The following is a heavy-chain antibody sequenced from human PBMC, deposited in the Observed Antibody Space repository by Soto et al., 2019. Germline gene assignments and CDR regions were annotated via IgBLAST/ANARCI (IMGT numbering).Heavy chain of an antibody. Sequence: QVQLVQSGAEVKKPGSSVKVSCKASGGTFSSYAISWVRQASGQGLEWMGGIIPIFGTANYAQKFQGRVTITADKSTSTAYMELSSLRSEDTAVYYCARGGNIVVVPAATGDWFDPWGQGTLVTVSS. CDR3: ARGGNIVVVPAATGDWFDP. CDR1: GGTFSSYA. J-gene: IGHJ5*02. CDR2: IIPIFGTA. V-gene: IGHV1-69*06. D-gene: IGHD2-2*01.